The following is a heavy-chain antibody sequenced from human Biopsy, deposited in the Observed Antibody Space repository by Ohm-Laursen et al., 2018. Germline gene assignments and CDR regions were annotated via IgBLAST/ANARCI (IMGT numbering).Heavy chain of an antibody. V-gene: IGHV3-48*03. CDR1: GFTFSAYE. CDR2: ISFTGTSS. Sequence: GSLRLSCAASGFTFSAYEMNWVRQAPGKGLEWVSYISFTGTSSYYADSVKGRFTISRDNAKNSLYLQMNSLRAEDTGIYCCARDLKWGQGTLVTVSS. J-gene: IGHJ4*02. CDR3: ARDLK.